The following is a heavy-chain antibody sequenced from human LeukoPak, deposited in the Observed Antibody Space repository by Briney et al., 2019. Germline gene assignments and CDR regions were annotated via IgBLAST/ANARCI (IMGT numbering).Heavy chain of an antibody. CDR3: ATYSGHDRIFDH. CDR2: ISGSSSAI. CDR1: GFTFSTYG. D-gene: IGHD5-12*01. V-gene: IGHV3-48*01. Sequence: PRGSLRLSCAASGFTFSTYGMNWVRQAPGKGLEWVSYISGSSSAIYYTDSVKGRFTISRDNAEKSVYLQMNGLRAEDTAVYYCATYSGHDRIFDHWGQGTLVTVSS. J-gene: IGHJ4*02.